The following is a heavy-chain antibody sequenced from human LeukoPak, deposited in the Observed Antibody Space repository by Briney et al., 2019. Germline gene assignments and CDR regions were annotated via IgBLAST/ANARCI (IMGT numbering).Heavy chain of an antibody. CDR3: ARDLVGGWDDSSGYYYGYFDY. J-gene: IGHJ4*02. CDR2: IRSKANSYAT. CDR1: GFTFSGSA. Sequence: GGSLRLSCAAFGFTFSGSAMHWVRQASGKGLEWVGRIRSKANSYATAYAASVKGRFTISRDDSKNTAYLQMNSLKTEDTAVYYCARDLVGGWDDSSGYYYGYFDYWGQGTLVTVSS. D-gene: IGHD3-22*01. V-gene: IGHV3-73*01.